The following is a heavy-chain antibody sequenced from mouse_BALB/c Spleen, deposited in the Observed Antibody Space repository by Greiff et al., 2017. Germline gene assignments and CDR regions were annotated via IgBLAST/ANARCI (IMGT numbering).Heavy chain of an antibody. V-gene: IGHV1-15*01. J-gene: IGHJ3*01. CDR1: GYTFTDYE. CDR3: TRGVGRD. CDR2: IDPETGGT. Sequence: VQLQQSGAELVRPGASVTLSCKASGYTFTDYEMHWVKQTPVHGLEWIGAIDPETGGTAYNQKFKGKATLTADKSSSTAYMELRSLTSEDSAVYYCTRGVGRDWGQGTLVTVSA.